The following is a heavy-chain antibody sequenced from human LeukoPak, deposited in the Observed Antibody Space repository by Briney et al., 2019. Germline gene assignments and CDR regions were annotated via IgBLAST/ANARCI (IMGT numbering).Heavy chain of an antibody. Sequence: SQTLSLTCTVSGGPISSGGYYWSWIRQHPGTGLEWIGYIYYSGSTYYNPSLKSRVTISVDTSKNQFSLKLSSVTAADTAVYYCARDSNWDYYYGMDVWGQGTTVTVSS. CDR1: GGPISSGGYY. CDR3: ARDSNWDYYYGMDV. J-gene: IGHJ6*02. V-gene: IGHV4-31*03. D-gene: IGHD7-27*01. CDR2: IYYSGST.